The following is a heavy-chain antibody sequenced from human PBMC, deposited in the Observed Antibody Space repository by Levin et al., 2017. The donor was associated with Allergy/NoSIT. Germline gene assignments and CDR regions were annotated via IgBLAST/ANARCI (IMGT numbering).Heavy chain of an antibody. Sequence: KTGGSLRLSCKASGSTFTGYYIHWVRQAPGQGLEWMGWINPDSGDTKCAQKFQDRVTMTRDTSISTAYMEVTRLRFEDTAIYFCARMLTGTWEWFDPWGQGTLVTVSS. J-gene: IGHJ5*02. CDR2: INPDSGDT. D-gene: IGHD1-7*01. CDR3: ARMLTGTWEWFDP. V-gene: IGHV1-2*02. CDR1: GSTFTGYY.